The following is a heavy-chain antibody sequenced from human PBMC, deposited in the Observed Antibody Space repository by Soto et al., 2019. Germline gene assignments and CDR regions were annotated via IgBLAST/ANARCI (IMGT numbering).Heavy chain of an antibody. D-gene: IGHD3-10*01. CDR1: GYTFTSYA. CDR2: INAGNGNT. Sequence: AASVKVSCKASGYTFTSYAMHWVRQAPGQRLEWMGWINAGNGNTKYSQKFQGRVTITRDTSASTAYMELSSLRSEDTAVYYCARVVRDQSYYFDYWGQGTLVTVSS. V-gene: IGHV1-3*01. J-gene: IGHJ4*02. CDR3: ARVVRDQSYYFDY.